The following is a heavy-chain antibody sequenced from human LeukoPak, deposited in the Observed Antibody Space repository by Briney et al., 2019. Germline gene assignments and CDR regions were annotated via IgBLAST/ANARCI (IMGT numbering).Heavy chain of an antibody. J-gene: IGHJ6*02. Sequence: SETLSLTCAVYGGSFSGYYWSWIRQPPGKGLEWIGEINHSGSTNYNPSLKSRVTISVDTSKNQFSLKLSSVTAADTAVHYCAREYYYGSGSYYYYYYYGMDVWGQGTTVTVSS. CDR2: INHSGST. D-gene: IGHD3-10*01. CDR3: AREYYYGSGSYYYYYYYGMDV. V-gene: IGHV4-34*01. CDR1: GGSFSGYY.